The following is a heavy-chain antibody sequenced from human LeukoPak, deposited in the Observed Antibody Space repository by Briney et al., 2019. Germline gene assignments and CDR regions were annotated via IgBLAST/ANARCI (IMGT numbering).Heavy chain of an antibody. CDR3: ARDRRSSGPNYYYYYYGMDV. J-gene: IGHJ6*02. CDR1: GYTFTSYG. Sequence: GASVKVSCKASGYTFTSYGISWVRQAPGQGLEWMGWISAYNGNTNYAQKLQGRVTMTTDTSTSTAYMELRSLRSDDTAVYYCARDRRSSGPNYYYYYYGMDVWGQGTTVTVSS. V-gene: IGHV1-18*01. D-gene: IGHD3-22*01. CDR2: ISAYNGNT.